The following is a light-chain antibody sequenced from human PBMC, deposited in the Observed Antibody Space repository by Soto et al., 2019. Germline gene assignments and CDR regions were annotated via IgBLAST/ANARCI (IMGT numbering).Light chain of an antibody. V-gene: IGKV1-33*01. J-gene: IGKJ3*01. CDR3: QQYDSLPLS. Sequence: DIQMTQSPSSLSASVGDRVTITCQASQDISNFLNWYQHKPGKSPKLLINDASNLETGVPSRFSGSGSSTDFTFTINSLQPEDVATYYCQQYDSLPLSFGPGTKVDLK. CDR2: DAS. CDR1: QDISNF.